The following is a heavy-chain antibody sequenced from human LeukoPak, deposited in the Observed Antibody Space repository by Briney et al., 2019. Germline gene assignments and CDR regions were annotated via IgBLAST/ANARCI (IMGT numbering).Heavy chain of an antibody. V-gene: IGHV1-69*05. D-gene: IGHD1-26*01. J-gene: IGHJ4*02. CDR2: IIPIFGTA. CDR3: ARDGVGATQFDY. Sequence: SVKVSCKASGGTFSSYAISWVRQAPGQGLEWMGRIIPIFGTANYAQKSQGRVTITTDESTSTAYVELSSLRSEDTAVYYCARDGVGATQFDYWGQGTLVTVSS. CDR1: GGTFSSYA.